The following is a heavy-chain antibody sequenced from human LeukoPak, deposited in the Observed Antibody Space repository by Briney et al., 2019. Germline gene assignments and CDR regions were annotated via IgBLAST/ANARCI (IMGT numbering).Heavy chain of an antibody. V-gene: IGHV5-51*01. J-gene: IGHJ3*02. Sequence: GESLKISCKGSGYSFTSYWIGWVRQMPGKGLEWMGIIYPGDSDTRYSPSFQGQVTISADKSISTAYLQWSSLKASDTAMYCCARHAIGYCSSTSCHLDAFDIWGQGTMVTVSS. CDR2: IYPGDSDT. CDR3: ARHAIGYCSSTSCHLDAFDI. D-gene: IGHD2-2*01. CDR1: GYSFTSYW.